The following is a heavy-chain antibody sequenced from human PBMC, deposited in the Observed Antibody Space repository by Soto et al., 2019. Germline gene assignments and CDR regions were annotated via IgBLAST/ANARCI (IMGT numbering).Heavy chain of an antibody. CDR1: GYTFTSYG. J-gene: IGHJ4*02. CDR2: MNPNSGNT. V-gene: IGHV1-8*02. Sequence: ASVKVSCKASGYTFTSYGISWVRQATGQGLEWMGWMNPNSGNTDYAQKIQGRVTMTRNTSISTAYMELRSLRSEDTAVYYCARGFKLGYCSGGSCWGQGTLVTVSS. D-gene: IGHD2-15*01. CDR3: ARGFKLGYCSGGSC.